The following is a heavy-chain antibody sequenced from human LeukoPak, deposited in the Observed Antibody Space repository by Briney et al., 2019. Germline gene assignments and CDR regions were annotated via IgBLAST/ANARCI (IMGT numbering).Heavy chain of an antibody. CDR3: ARDQYSSGWSVY. CDR2: IYHSGST. CDR1: GYSISSGYY. D-gene: IGHD6-19*01. Sequence: SETLSLTCTVSGYSISSGYYWGWIRQPPGKGLEWIGSIYHSGSTYYNPSLKSRVTISVDTSKNQFSLKPSSVTAADTAVYYCARDQYSSGWSVYWGQGTLVTVSS. V-gene: IGHV4-38-2*02. J-gene: IGHJ4*02.